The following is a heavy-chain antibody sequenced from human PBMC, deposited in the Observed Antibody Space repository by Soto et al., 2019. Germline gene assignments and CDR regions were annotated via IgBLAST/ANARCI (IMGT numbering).Heavy chain of an antibody. V-gene: IGHV3-48*01. CDR2: INTDGDVR. CDR1: GFTLSTSA. CDR3: TRRDVFDL. J-gene: IGHJ3*01. Sequence: GSLQLSRQVSGFTLSTSAMNWVRQAPGKGLEWVSYINTDGDVRHYADSVKGRFTVSRDNAKNLVYLQMNNVGADDTAVYFCTRRDVFDLWGQGATVTV.